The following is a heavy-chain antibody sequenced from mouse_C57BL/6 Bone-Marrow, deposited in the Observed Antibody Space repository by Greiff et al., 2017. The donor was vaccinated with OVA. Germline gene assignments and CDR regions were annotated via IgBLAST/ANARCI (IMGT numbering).Heavy chain of an antibody. D-gene: IGHD1-1*01. V-gene: IGHV1-55*01. CDR3: ARTGITTVEGDFAMDY. J-gene: IGHJ4*01. CDR2: IYPGSGRT. Sequence: VQLQQPGAELEKPGASVKMSCKASGYTFTSYWITWVKQRPGQGLEWIGDIYPGSGRTNYNEKFKSKATLTVDTSSSTAYMQLSSLTSEDSAVYYCARTGITTVEGDFAMDYWGQGTSVTVSS. CDR1: GYTFTSYW.